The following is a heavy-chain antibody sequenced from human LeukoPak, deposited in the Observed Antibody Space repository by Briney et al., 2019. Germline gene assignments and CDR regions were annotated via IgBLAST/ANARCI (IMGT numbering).Heavy chain of an antibody. J-gene: IGHJ6*02. CDR3: AKAASSSWPSYYYGMDV. D-gene: IGHD6-13*01. CDR2: ITGSGGNT. Sequence: GGSLRLSCAASGFIFSSYSMSWVRQAPGKGLEWVSVITGSGGNTYYVDSVRGRFTIPKDNSKNTVYLQMSSLRVDDTAVYYCAKAASSSWPSYYYGMDVWGQGTTVTVSS. V-gene: IGHV3-23*01. CDR1: GFIFSSYS.